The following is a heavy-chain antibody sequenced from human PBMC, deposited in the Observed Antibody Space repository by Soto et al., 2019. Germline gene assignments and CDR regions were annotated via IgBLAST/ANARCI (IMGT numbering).Heavy chain of an antibody. Sequence: GGSLRLSCAASGFTFSSYGMHWVRQAPGKGLERVAVIWYDGSNKYYADSVKGRFTISRDNSKNTLDLQMNSLRAEEKAVCSSATASPNPVFGEAAFGLSGEGTRV. CDR1: GFTFSSYG. CDR3: ATASPNPVFGEAAFGL. D-gene: IGHD3-3*01. V-gene: IGHV3-33*01. J-gene: IGHJ3*01. CDR2: IWYDGSNK.